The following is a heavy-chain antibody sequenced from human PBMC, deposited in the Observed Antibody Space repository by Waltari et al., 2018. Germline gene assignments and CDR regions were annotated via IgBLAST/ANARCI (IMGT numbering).Heavy chain of an antibody. V-gene: IGHV3-48*04. Sequence: EVQLVESGGGLVQPGGSLRLSCSASGSTFSSCSRNRVRQAPGKELEWVSYIYSTGSTIYYADSVKGRFTISRDNAQNSLYLQMNSLRADDTAVYYCARGYRKAFDIWGQGTMVTVSS. CDR2: IYSTGSTI. CDR3: ARGYRKAFDI. J-gene: IGHJ3*02. CDR1: GSTFSSCS. D-gene: IGHD5-12*01.